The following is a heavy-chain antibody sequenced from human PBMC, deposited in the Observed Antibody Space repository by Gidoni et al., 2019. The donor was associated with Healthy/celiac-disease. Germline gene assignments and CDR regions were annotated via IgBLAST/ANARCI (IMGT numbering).Heavy chain of an antibody. CDR2: ISSSSSYI. CDR3: ARCLITMAVMDV. V-gene: IGHV3-21*01. Sequence: EVQLVESGGGLVKPGGSLRLSCAASGFTFSSDSMNWVRQAPGKGLEWVSSISSSSSYIYYADSVKGRFTISRDNAKNSLYLQMNSLRAEDTAVYYCARCLITMAVMDVWGQGTTVTVSS. J-gene: IGHJ6*02. CDR1: GFTFSSDS. D-gene: IGHD3-10*01.